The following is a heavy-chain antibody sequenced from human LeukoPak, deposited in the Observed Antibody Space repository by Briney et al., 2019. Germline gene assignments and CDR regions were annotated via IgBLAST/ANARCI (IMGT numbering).Heavy chain of an antibody. CDR1: GFTFDDYA. CDR3: AKAGPGYYFDY. Sequence: GGSLRLSCAASGFTFDDYAMHWVRQAPGKGLEWVSGISWNSGSIGYADSVKGRFTISRDNAKNSLYLQMNSPRAEDTALYYCAKAGPGYYFDYWGQGTLVTVSS. D-gene: IGHD1-14*01. V-gene: IGHV3-9*01. J-gene: IGHJ4*02. CDR2: ISWNSGSI.